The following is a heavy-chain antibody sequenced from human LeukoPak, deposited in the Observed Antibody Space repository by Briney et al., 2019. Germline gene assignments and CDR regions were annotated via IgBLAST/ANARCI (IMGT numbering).Heavy chain of an antibody. CDR3: ARDQIVVVPAAANDYMDV. J-gene: IGHJ6*03. Sequence: PSETLSLTCTVSGGSISSYYWSWIRQPAGKGLEWIGRIYTSGSTNYNPSLKSRVTMSVDTSKNQFSLKLSSVTAADTAVYYCARDQIVVVPAAANDYMDVWGKGTTVTVSS. V-gene: IGHV4-4*07. D-gene: IGHD2-2*01. CDR1: GGSISSYY. CDR2: IYTSGST.